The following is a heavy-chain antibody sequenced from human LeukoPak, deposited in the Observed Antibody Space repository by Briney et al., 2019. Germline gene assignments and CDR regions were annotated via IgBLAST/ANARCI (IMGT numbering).Heavy chain of an antibody. CDR2: ITHSGST. V-gene: IGHV4-34*01. CDR1: GGSFSGYY. J-gene: IGHJ4*02. Sequence: SETLSLTCAVYGGSFSGYYSISIRQPPGKGLGWIVEITHSGSTNYNPSLKSRVTISVDTSKNQFSLKLSSVTAADTAVYYCARGVTEAPTGIAVARYYFDYWGQGTLVTVSS. D-gene: IGHD6-19*01. CDR3: ARGVTEAPTGIAVARYYFDY.